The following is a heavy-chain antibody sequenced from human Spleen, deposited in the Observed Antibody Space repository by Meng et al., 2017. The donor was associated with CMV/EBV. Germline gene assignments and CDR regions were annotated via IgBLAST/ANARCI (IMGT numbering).Heavy chain of an antibody. V-gene: IGHV1-2*02. J-gene: IGHJ4*02. CDR1: GYTFTGYY. CDR2: INPETGDA. D-gene: IGHD6-6*01. CDR3: AREYSSSSGTFDY. Sequence: ASVKVSCKASGYTFTGYYMHWMRQAPGQGLEWMGWINPETGDANYAQKFQGRVTMTRDTFITTAYMEVSRLTSDDTAVYYCAREYSSSSGTFDYWGQGTLVTVSS.